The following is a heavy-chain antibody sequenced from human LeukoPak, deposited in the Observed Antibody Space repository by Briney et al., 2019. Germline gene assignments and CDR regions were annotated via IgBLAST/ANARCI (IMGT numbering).Heavy chain of an antibody. CDR3: ARDPVAVAGRFDY. Sequence: SQTLSLTCTVSGGSIGSGSYYWSWIRQPAGKGLEWIGRIYTSGSTNYNPSLKSRVTISVDTSKNQFSLKLSSVTAADTAVYYCARDPVAVAGRFDYWGQGTLVTVSS. CDR1: GGSIGSGSYY. J-gene: IGHJ4*02. D-gene: IGHD6-19*01. V-gene: IGHV4-61*02. CDR2: IYTSGST.